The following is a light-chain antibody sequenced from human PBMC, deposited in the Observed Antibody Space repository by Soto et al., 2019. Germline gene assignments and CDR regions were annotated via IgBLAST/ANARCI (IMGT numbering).Light chain of an antibody. CDR3: QQSYSTPYT. CDR1: QSISSY. V-gene: IGKV1-39*01. CDR2: AAS. Sequence: DLPMTQSPSSLSASVGDRITITCRASQSISSYLNWYQQRPGKAPNLLIYAASSLRSGVPSRFSGSGSGTEFTLTISSLTPEDFATYYCQQSYSTPYTFGQGTKLEIE. J-gene: IGKJ2*01.